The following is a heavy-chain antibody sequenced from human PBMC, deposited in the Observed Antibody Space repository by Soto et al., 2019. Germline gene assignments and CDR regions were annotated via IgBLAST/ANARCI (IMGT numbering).Heavy chain of an antibody. D-gene: IGHD6-19*01. Sequence: QVQLVQSGAEVKKPGASVKVSCKASGYTFTSYAMHWVRQAPGQRLEWMGWINAGNGNTKYSQKFQGRVTITRDTSASTAYMELSSLRFEDTAVYYCASRYSSGTGFDYWGQGTLVTVSS. V-gene: IGHV1-3*01. CDR2: INAGNGNT. J-gene: IGHJ4*02. CDR1: GYTFTSYA. CDR3: ASRYSSGTGFDY.